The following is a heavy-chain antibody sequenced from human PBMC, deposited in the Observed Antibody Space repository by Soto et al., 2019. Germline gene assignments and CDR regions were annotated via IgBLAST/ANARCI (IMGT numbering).Heavy chain of an antibody. CDR2: INPNSGGT. CDR3: ARTHCGGDFYYGVDY. D-gene: IGHD2-21*02. J-gene: IGHJ4*02. Sequence: GASVKVSCKASGYTFTGYYMHWVRQAPGQGLEWMGWINPNSGGTNYAQKFQGWVTMTRDTSISTAYMELSRLRSDDTAVYYCARTHCGGDFYYGVDYWGQGILVTVSS. CDR1: GYTFTGYY. V-gene: IGHV1-2*04.